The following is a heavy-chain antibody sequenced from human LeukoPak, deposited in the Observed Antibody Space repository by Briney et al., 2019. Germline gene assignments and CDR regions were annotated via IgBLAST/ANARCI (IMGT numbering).Heavy chain of an antibody. CDR3: ARDCSSNKCYKY. J-gene: IGHJ4*02. V-gene: IGHV4-59*12. D-gene: IGHD2-2*02. CDR2: IYYSGST. Sequence: SETLSLTCSVSGGSISTYFWSWIRQPPGKGLEWIGYIYYSGSTTYNPSLESRVTISVDTSKNQFSLKLSSVTAADTAVYYCARDCSSNKCYKYWGQGTLVTVSS. CDR1: GGSISTYF.